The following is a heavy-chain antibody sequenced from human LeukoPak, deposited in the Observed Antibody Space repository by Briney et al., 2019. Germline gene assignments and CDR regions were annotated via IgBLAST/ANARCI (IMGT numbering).Heavy chain of an antibody. V-gene: IGHV1-8*01. CDR1: GYTFTSYD. CDR3: ARSMVRGAPNWFDP. D-gene: IGHD3-10*01. CDR2: MNPNSGNT. Sequence: ASVKVSCKASGYTFTSYDINWVRQATGQGLEWMGWMNPNSGNTGYAQKFQGRVTMTRNTSISTACMELSSLRSEDTAVYYCARSMVRGAPNWFDPWGQGTLVTVSS. J-gene: IGHJ5*02.